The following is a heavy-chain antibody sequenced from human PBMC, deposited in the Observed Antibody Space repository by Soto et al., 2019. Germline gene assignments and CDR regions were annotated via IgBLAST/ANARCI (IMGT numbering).Heavy chain of an antibody. J-gene: IGHJ4*02. CDR2: IIPIFGTA. Sequence: SVKVSCKASGGTFSSYAIRWVRQAPGQGLEWMGGIIPIFGTANYAQKFQGRVAMTADKSTSTAYMELSSLGSEDTAVYYCATTKITIFGVVTLYSFDYWGQGTLVTVSS. CDR3: ATTKITIFGVVTLYSFDY. V-gene: IGHV1-69*06. D-gene: IGHD3-3*01. CDR1: GGTFSSYA.